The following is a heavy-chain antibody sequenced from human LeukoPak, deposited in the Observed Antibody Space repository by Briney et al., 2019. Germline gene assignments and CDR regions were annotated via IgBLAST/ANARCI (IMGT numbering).Heavy chain of an antibody. D-gene: IGHD2-8*01. CDR3: ARRGYCTNGVCPFDY. CDR2: INHSGST. V-gene: IGHV4-34*01. J-gene: IGHJ4*02. Sequence: PSETLSLTCAVYGGSFSGYYWSWIRQPPGKGLEWIGEINHSGSTNYNPSLKSRVTISVGTSKNQFSLKLSSVTAADTAVYYCARRGYCTNGVCPFDYWGQGTLVTVSS. CDR1: GGSFSGYY.